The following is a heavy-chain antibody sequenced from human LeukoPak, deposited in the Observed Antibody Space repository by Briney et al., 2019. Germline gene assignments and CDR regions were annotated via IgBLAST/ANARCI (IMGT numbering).Heavy chain of an antibody. CDR3: ARVNDCSSTSCLLYYYYGMDV. V-gene: IGHV4-34*01. CDR2: INHSGST. Sequence: PSETLSLTCAVYGGSFSGYYWSWIRQPPGKGLEWIGEINHSGSTNYNPSLKSRVTISVDTSKNQFSLKLSPVTAADTAVYYCARVNDCSSTSCLLYYYYGMDVWGQGTTVTVSS. D-gene: IGHD2-2*01. J-gene: IGHJ6*02. CDR1: GGSFSGYY.